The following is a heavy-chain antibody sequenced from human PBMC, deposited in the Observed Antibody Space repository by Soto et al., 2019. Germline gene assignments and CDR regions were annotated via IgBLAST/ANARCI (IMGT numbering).Heavy chain of an antibody. CDR1: GYTFTSYY. CDR3: AREKAAAAKDP. J-gene: IGHJ5*02. Sequence: ASVKVSCKAFGYTFTSYYMHWGGQAPGQGLEWMGIINPSGGSTSYAQKFQGRVTMTRDTSTSTVYMELSNLRSEDTAVYYCAREKAAAAKDPWGQGTLVTVSS. V-gene: IGHV1-46*01. D-gene: IGHD6-13*01. CDR2: INPSGGST.